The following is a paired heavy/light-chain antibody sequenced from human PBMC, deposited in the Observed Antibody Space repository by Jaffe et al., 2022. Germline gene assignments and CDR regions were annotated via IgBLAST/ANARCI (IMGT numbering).Heavy chain of an antibody. D-gene: IGHD3-3*01. J-gene: IGHJ4*02. CDR3: VRDPYNFAFLIGPL. CDR2: ISSSSDTT. Sequence: EVQLVESGGGLVQPGGSLRLSCAASGFTFSSYTMNWVRQAPGKGLEWISYISSSSDTTYYADSVKGRFTISRDNAKNSLYLQMDSLRAEDTAMYYCVRDPYNFAFLIGPLWGQGTLVTVSS. V-gene: IGHV3-48*01. CDR1: GFTFSSYT.
Light chain of an antibody. CDR2: KAS. J-gene: IGKJ1*01. Sequence: DIQMTQSPSTLSASVGDRVTITCRASQSISSWLAWYQQKPGKAPKLLIYKASSLESGVPSRFSGSESGTEFTLTISSLQPDDFATYYCQQYKTYWTFGQGTKVEIK. CDR3: QQYKTYWT. CDR1: QSISSW. V-gene: IGKV1-5*03.